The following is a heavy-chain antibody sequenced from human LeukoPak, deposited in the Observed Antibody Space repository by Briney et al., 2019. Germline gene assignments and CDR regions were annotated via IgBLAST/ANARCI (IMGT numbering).Heavy chain of an antibody. Sequence: RTGGSLRLPCEALAFTFSAYSMNWVRQAPGKGLEWAPSISITSSFINYADSVKGRFTISRDNAKNSLYLQMNSLRAEDTAVYYCARVGCRGGSCSSRGDYYYGMDVWGQGTTVTVSS. CDR3: ARVGCRGGSCSSRGDYYYGMDV. J-gene: IGHJ6*02. V-gene: IGHV3-21*01. CDR1: AFTFSAYS. CDR2: ISITSSFI. D-gene: IGHD2-15*01.